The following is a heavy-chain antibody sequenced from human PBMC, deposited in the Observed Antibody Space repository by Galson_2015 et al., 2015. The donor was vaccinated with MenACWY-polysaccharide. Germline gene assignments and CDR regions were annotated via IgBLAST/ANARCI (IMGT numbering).Heavy chain of an antibody. Sequence: LRLSCAASGFTFRSYGMHWVRQAPGKGLEWVTLIYYDGSKKEYADSVKGRFTISRDNSKNTLYLQMDSLKAEDTAVYYCSRLQSKYMDVWGKGTTVTVSS. V-gene: IGHV3-30*12. J-gene: IGHJ6*04. CDR3: SRLQSKYMDV. D-gene: IGHD4-11*01. CDR1: GFTFRSYG. CDR2: IYYDGSKK.